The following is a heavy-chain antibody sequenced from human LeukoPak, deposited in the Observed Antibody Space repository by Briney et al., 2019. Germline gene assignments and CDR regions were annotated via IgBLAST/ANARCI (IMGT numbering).Heavy chain of an antibody. D-gene: IGHD6-19*01. CDR2: ISAYNGNT. V-gene: IGHV1-18*01. CDR3: ARDRFLISSGWYSGLCDY. Sequence: GASVKVSCKASGYTFTSYGISWVRQAPGQGLEWMGWISAYNGNTNYAQKLQGRVTMTTDTSTSTAYMELRSLRSDDTAVYYGARDRFLISSGWYSGLCDYWGQGTLVTVSS. CDR1: GYTFTSYG. J-gene: IGHJ4*02.